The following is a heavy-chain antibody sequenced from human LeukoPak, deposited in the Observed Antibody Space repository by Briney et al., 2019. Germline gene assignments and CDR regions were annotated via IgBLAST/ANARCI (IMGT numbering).Heavy chain of an antibody. CDR3: ARDTYSSSWYNGMDV. Sequence: PSETLSLICTVSGGSISSYYWSWTRQPPGKGLEWIGYIYYSGSTNYNPSLKSRVTISVDTSKNQFSLKLSSVTAADTAVYYCARDTYSSSWYNGMDVWGKGTAVTVSS. V-gene: IGHV4-59*01. J-gene: IGHJ6*04. CDR2: IYYSGST. CDR1: GGSISSYY. D-gene: IGHD6-13*01.